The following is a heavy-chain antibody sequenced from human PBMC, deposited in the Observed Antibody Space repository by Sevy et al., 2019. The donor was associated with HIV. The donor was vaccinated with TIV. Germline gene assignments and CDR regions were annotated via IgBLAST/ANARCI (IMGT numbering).Heavy chain of an antibody. CDR1: GGSISSYY. V-gene: IGHV4-59*08. CDR3: ARHGVGIAAAVSFDY. Sequence: SETLSLTCTVSGGSISSYYWSWIRQPPGKGLEWIGYIFYSGSTNYNPSLKSRVTISVDTSKNQSSLKLSSVTAADTAVYYCARHGVGIAAAVSFDYWGQGTLVTVSS. D-gene: IGHD6-13*01. J-gene: IGHJ4*02. CDR2: IFYSGST.